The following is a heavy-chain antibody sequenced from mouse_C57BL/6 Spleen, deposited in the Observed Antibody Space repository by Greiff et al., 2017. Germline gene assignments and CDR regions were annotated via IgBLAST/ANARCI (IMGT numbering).Heavy chain of an antibody. V-gene: IGHV5-16*01. Sequence: EVNVVESEGGLVQPGSSMKLSCTASGFTFSDYYMAWVRQVPEKGLEWVANINYDGSSTYYLDSLKSRFIISRDNAKNILYLQMSSLKSEDTATYYCARRGGYYDYFDYWGQGTTLTVSS. CDR3: ARRGGYYDYFDY. J-gene: IGHJ2*01. CDR1: GFTFSDYY. D-gene: IGHD2-3*01. CDR2: INYDGSST.